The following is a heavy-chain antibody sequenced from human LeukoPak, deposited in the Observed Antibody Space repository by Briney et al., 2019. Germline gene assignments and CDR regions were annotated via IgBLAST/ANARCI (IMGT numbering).Heavy chain of an antibody. CDR2: IYYSGST. Sequence: SETLSLTCSVSGGSISSYYWSWIRQPPGKGLEYIGYIYYSGSTNYNPSLKSRVTISVDTSKDQFSLNLTSVTAADTAVYYCARLKCVSTTCPSRYVMDVWGQGTTVTVSS. J-gene: IGHJ6*02. CDR1: GGSISSYY. V-gene: IGHV4-59*01. D-gene: IGHD2-2*01. CDR3: ARLKCVSTTCPSRYVMDV.